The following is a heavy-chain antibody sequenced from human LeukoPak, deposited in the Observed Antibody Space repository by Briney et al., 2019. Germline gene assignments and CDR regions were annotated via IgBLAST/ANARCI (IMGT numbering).Heavy chain of an antibody. J-gene: IGHJ4*02. V-gene: IGHV3-30*02. D-gene: IGHD3-3*01. Sequence: GGSLRLSCAASGFTFSSYGMHWVRQAPGKGLEWVAFIRYDGSNKYYADSVKGRFTISRDNSKNTLYLQMNSLRAEDTAVYYCAKLPYYDFWSGYRGYYFDYWGQGTLVTVSS. CDR3: AKLPYYDFWSGYRGYYFDY. CDR1: GFTFSSYG. CDR2: IRYDGSNK.